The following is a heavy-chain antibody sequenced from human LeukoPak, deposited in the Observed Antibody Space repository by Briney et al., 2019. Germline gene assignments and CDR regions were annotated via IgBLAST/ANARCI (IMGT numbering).Heavy chain of an antibody. D-gene: IGHD3-3*01. J-gene: IGHJ3*01. V-gene: IGHV4-39*07. CDR3: ASGLLRFLSPVAFDF. Sequence: SETLSLTCFVSGGSTSSNSYYWSWIRQPPGKGLEWAGSIFFSGKTYYHPSLRNRVTISVDMSTNQVSLKLTSVTAADTGVYYCASGLLRFLSPVAFDFWGQGKMVSVSS. CDR2: IFFSGKT. CDR1: GGSTSSNSYY.